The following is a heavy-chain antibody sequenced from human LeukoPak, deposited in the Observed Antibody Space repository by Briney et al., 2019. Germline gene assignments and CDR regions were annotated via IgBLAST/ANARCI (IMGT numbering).Heavy chain of an antibody. J-gene: IGHJ6*02. Sequence: GGSLRLSCAASGFTFSSYSMNWVRQAPGKGLEWVSYISSSSSTIYYADSVKGRFTISRDNAKNSLYLQMNSLRAEDTAVYYCAREAGMLDYYYYGMDVWGQGTTVTVSS. V-gene: IGHV3-48*01. CDR2: ISSSSSTI. CDR3: AREAGMLDYYYYGMDV. D-gene: IGHD2-8*01. CDR1: GFTFSSYS.